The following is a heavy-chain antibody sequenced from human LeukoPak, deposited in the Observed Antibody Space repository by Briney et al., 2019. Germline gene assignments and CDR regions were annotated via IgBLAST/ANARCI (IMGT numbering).Heavy chain of an antibody. CDR2: IYYSGST. Sequence: PSETLSLTCTVSGGSISSHYWSWIRQPPGKGLEWIGYIYYSGSTNYNPSLKGRVTISVDTSKNQFSLKLSSVTAADTAVYYCASIAAAGRFDPWGQGTLVTVSS. CDR1: GGSISSHY. D-gene: IGHD6-13*01. J-gene: IGHJ5*02. CDR3: ASIAAAGRFDP. V-gene: IGHV4-59*11.